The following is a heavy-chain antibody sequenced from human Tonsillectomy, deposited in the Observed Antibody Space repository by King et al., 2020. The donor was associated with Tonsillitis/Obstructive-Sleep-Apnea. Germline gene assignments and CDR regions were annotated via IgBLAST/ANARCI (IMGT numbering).Heavy chain of an antibody. CDR3: ARGGGEMER. Sequence: QLVQSGAEVKKPGSSMKVSCKASGGTFSTSAISWVRQAPGQGLEWMGDIIPILGMVNFAQRCLGRVTITADKSTSTAYMELSSLRSEDTPVYYCARGGGEMERWGQGTLVTVSS. V-gene: IGHV1-69*10. J-gene: IGHJ4*02. D-gene: IGHD5-24*01. CDR2: IIPILGMV. CDR1: GGTFSTSA.